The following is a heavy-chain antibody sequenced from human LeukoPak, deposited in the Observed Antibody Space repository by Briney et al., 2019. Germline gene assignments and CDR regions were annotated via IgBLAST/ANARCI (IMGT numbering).Heavy chain of an antibody. V-gene: IGHV3-74*01. CDR3: ARSVVVPAALDY. Sequence: PGGSLRLSCAASGFTFTDYTIHWVRQAPGKGLVWVSRIRGDGTGTTYADSVKGRFTISRDNSKNMLYLQMNSLRDDDTALYYCARSVVVPAALDYWGQGTLVSVSS. D-gene: IGHD2-2*01. CDR1: GFTFTDYT. CDR2: IRGDGTGT. J-gene: IGHJ4*02.